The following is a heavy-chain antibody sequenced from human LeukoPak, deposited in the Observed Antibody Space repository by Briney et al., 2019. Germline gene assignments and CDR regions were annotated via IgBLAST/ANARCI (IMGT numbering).Heavy chain of an antibody. D-gene: IGHD2-2*01. J-gene: IGHJ4*02. CDR1: GGSISSYY. Sequence: SETLFLTCTVSGGSISSYYWSWIRQPAGKGLEWIGRIYTSGSTNYNPSLKSRVTMSVDTSKNQFSLKLSSVTAADTAVYYCASQIGYCSSTSCYAYGRFDYWGQGTLVTVSS. CDR3: ASQIGYCSSTSCYAYGRFDY. CDR2: IYTSGST. V-gene: IGHV4-4*07.